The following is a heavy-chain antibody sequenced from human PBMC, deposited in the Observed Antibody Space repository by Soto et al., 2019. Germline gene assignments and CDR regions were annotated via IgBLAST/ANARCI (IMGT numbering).Heavy chain of an antibody. CDR1: GYSFTSYW. V-gene: IGHV5-51*01. J-gene: IGHJ6*02. CDR2: IYPGDSDT. CDR3: ALTQGGGYPYYYYGMDV. D-gene: IGHD3-16*01. Sequence: GESLKISCKGSGYSFTSYWIGWVRQMPGKGLEWMGIIYPGDSDTRYSPSFQGQFTISADKSISTAYLQWSSLKASDTAMYYCALTQGGGYPYYYYGMDVWGQGTTVTVSS.